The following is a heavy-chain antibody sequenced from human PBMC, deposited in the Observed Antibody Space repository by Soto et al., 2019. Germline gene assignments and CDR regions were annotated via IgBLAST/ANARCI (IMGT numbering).Heavy chain of an antibody. Sequence: GGSLRLSCAASGFTFSSYAMSWVRQAPGKGLEWVSATSGSGGSTYYADSVKGRFTISRDNSKNTLYLQMNSLRAEDTAVYYCAKDSYSSSWASYYYYGMDVWGQGTTVTVSS. V-gene: IGHV3-23*01. CDR3: AKDSYSSSWASYYYYGMDV. CDR1: GFTFSSYA. J-gene: IGHJ6*02. D-gene: IGHD6-13*01. CDR2: TSGSGGST.